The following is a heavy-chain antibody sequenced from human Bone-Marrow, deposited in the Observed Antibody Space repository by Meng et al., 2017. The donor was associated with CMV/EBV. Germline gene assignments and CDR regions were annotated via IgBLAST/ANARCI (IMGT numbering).Heavy chain of an antibody. Sequence: SLKISCAASGFTFDDYAMHWVRQAPGKGLEWVSGISWNSGSIGYADSVKGRFTISRDNAKNTLYLQMNSLRAEDTAVYYCARGLDPWGQGTLVTGSS. V-gene: IGHV3-9*01. CDR2: ISWNSGSI. J-gene: IGHJ5*02. CDR3: ARGLDP. CDR1: GFTFDDYA.